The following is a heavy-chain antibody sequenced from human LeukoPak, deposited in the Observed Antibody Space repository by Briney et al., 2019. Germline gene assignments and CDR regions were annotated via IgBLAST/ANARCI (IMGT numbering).Heavy chain of an antibody. J-gene: IGHJ4*02. V-gene: IGHV1-69*04. D-gene: IGHD6-13*01. CDR1: GGTFSSYA. CDR3: AKDPRSSWYVSFDY. CDR2: IIPILGIA. Sequence: SVKVSCKASGGTFSSYAISWVRQAPGQGLEWMGRIIPILGIANYAQKFQGRVTITADKSTSTAYMELSSLRSEDTAVYYCAKDPRSSWYVSFDYWGQGTLVTVSS.